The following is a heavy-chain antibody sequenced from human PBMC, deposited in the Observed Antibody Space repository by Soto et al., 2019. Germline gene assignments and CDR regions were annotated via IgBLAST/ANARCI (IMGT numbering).Heavy chain of an antibody. CDR3: ARDQGQWLVRDFDY. V-gene: IGHV3-48*02. J-gene: IGHJ4*02. CDR1: GFTFSSYS. CDR2: ISSSSSNI. Sequence: PGGSLRLSCAGSGFTFSSYSMNWVRQAPGKGLEWVSFISSSSSNIYYADSVKGRFTISRDNAKNSLYLQMNRLRDEDTVVYYCARDQGQWLVRDFDYWGQGTLVTVSS. D-gene: IGHD6-19*01.